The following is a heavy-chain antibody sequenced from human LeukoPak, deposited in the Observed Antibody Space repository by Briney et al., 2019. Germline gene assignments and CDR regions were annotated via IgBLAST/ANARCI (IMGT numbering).Heavy chain of an antibody. D-gene: IGHD2-15*01. CDR1: GGSISSSTYY. CDR3: ARLLGAATDPFDY. CDR2: IYYSGST. Sequence: SETLSLTCTVSGGSISSSTYYWGWIRQPPGKGLEWIGSIYYSGSTYYNPSLKSRVSISVDTSQNQFSLKVTSVTAADTAVYYCARLLGAATDPFDYWGQGTLVTVSS. V-gene: IGHV4-39*01. J-gene: IGHJ4*02.